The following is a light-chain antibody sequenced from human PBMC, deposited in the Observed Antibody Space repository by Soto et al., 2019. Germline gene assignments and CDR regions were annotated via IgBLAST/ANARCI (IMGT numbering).Light chain of an antibody. V-gene: IGKV3-15*01. Sequence: IVMTQSPASLSVSPGEGATLSCRASQSVSNNLAWYQQKPGQAPRLLIYGASTRATGITARFSGSGSGTDFTHTISSLQSEDFAVYYCQQYNNWPRGTLGQGTKVEIK. CDR3: QQYNNWPRGT. CDR1: QSVSNN. CDR2: GAS. J-gene: IGKJ1*01.